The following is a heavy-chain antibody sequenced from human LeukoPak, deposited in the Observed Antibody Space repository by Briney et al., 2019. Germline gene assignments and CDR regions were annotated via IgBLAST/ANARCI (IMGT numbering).Heavy chain of an antibody. CDR1: GYTFTNFG. D-gene: IGHD3-22*01. Sequence: ASVKVSCKASGYTFTNFGISWVRQAPGQGLEWMGGTIPIFGTANYAQKFQGRVTITADKSTSTAYMELSSLRSEDTAVYYCAKGNYYDSSGYYYGDAFDIWGQGTMVIVSS. CDR3: AKGNYYDSSGYYYGDAFDI. CDR2: TIPIFGTA. J-gene: IGHJ3*02. V-gene: IGHV1-69*06.